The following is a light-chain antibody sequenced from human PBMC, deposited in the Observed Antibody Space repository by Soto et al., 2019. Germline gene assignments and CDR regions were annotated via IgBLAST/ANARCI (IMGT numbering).Light chain of an antibody. CDR2: WAS. V-gene: IGKV4-1*01. CDR3: QQYYSPPQT. Sequence: DIVMTQSPDSLAVSLGERATINCKSSQSVLYSSNNNNYLAWYQQKPGQPPKLLIYWASTRESGVPDRFSGSGSATEFTHTISSLQAEDVAVYYCQQYYSPPQTFGQGNKVEIK. J-gene: IGKJ1*01. CDR1: QSVLYSSNNNNY.